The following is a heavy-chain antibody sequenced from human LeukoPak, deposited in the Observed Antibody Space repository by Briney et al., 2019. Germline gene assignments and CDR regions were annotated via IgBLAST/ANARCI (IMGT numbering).Heavy chain of an antibody. J-gene: IGHJ4*02. CDR3: AKPSFVQLGPISY. V-gene: IGHV3-23*01. Sequence: PGGSLRLSCAASGFTFSSYAMSWVRQAPGKGLEWVSAISGSGGSTYYADSVKGRFTISRDNSKNTLYLQMNSLRAEDTAAYYCAKPSFVQLGPISYWGQGTLVTVSS. CDR1: GFTFSSYA. D-gene: IGHD6-13*01. CDR2: ISGSGGST.